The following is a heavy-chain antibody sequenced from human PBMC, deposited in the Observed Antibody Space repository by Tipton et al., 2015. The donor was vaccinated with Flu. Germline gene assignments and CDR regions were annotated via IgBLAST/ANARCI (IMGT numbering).Heavy chain of an antibody. CDR3: TRNSGYDPRKIDY. D-gene: IGHD5-12*01. CDR1: GFTFGDYA. Sequence: SLRLSCTASGFTFGDYAMSWVRQAPGKGLEWVGFIRSKAYGGTTEYAASVKGRFTISRDDSKSIAYLQMNSLKTEDTAVYYCTRNSGYDPRKIDYWGRGTLVTVSS. J-gene: IGHJ4*02. CDR2: IRSKAYGGTT. V-gene: IGHV3-49*04.